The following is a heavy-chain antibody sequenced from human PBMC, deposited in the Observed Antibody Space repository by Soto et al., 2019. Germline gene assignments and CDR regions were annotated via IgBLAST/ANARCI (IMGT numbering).Heavy chain of an antibody. V-gene: IGHV3-30*18. CDR3: AKAPTTVTLFDY. CDR2: ISYDGSNK. J-gene: IGHJ4*02. Sequence: GGSLRLSCAASGFTFSSYGMHWVRQAPGKGLEWVAVISYDGSNKYYADSVKGRLTISRDNSKNTLYLQMNSLRAEDTAVYYCAKAPTTVTLFDYWGQGTLVTVSS. CDR1: GFTFSSYG. D-gene: IGHD4-17*01.